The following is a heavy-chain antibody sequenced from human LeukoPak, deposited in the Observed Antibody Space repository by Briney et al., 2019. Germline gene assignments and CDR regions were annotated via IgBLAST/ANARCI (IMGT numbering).Heavy chain of an antibody. D-gene: IGHD3-22*01. Sequence: PGGSLRLSCAASGFTFSSYAMSWVRQAPGKGPEWVSAISGSGGSTYYADSVKGRFTISRDNSKNTLYLQMNSLRAEDTAVYYRAKDNYDSSGYFDYWGQGTLVTVSS. CDR1: GFTFSSYA. CDR2: ISGSGGST. CDR3: AKDNYDSSGYFDY. V-gene: IGHV3-23*01. J-gene: IGHJ4*02.